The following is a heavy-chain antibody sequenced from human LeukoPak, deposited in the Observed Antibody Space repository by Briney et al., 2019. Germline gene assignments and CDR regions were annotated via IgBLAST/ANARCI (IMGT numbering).Heavy chain of an antibody. CDR2: ISSSGSTI. CDR3: AKSAGRGWELHTADFDY. CDR1: GFTFSSYE. Sequence: PGGSLRLSCAASGFTFSSYEMNWVRQAPGKGLEWVSYISSSGSTIYYADSVKGRFTISRDNAKNSLYLQMNSLRAEDTALYYCAKSAGRGWELHTADFDYWGQGTLVTVSS. J-gene: IGHJ4*02. V-gene: IGHV3-48*03. D-gene: IGHD1-26*01.